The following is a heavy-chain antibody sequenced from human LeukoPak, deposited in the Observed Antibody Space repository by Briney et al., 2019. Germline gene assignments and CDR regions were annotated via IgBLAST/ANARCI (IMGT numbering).Heavy chain of an antibody. CDR2: INAGNGNT. J-gene: IGHJ4*02. Sequence: ASVKVSCKASGYTFTSYATHWVRQAPGQRLEWMGWINAGNGNTKYSQKFQGRVTITRDTSASTAYMELSSLRSEDTAVYYCARDRYGDYYFDYWGQGTLVTVSS. CDR3: ARDRYGDYYFDY. D-gene: IGHD4-17*01. V-gene: IGHV1-3*01. CDR1: GYTFTSYA.